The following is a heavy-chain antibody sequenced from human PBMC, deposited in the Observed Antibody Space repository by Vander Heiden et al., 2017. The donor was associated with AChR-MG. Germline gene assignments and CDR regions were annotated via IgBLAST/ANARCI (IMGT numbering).Heavy chain of an antibody. V-gene: IGHV4-34*01. CDR2: INHSGAT. CDR3: ARELIRGVVVMGYYYYMDV. J-gene: IGHJ6*03. Sequence: QVQLQQWGAGLLKPSETLSLTCAVYGGPLSGSYWSWIRQPPGKGLEWIGEINHSGATNYNPSLKSRVTISVDTSNTQFSLKLQSVTAADTAVYYCARELIRGVVVMGYYYYMDVWGKGTTVTVSS. D-gene: IGHD3-10*01. CDR1: GGPLSGSY.